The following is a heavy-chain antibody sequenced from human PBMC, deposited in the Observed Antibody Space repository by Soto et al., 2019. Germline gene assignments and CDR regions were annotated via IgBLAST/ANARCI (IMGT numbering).Heavy chain of an antibody. D-gene: IGHD6-19*01. CDR1: SGSFSGYY. CDR2: INHSGST. Sequence: QVQLQQWGAGLLKPSETLSLTCAVYSGSFSGYYWSWIRQPPGKGLEWIGEINHSGSTNYNPSLKGRVTISVDTSKNQFSLKLSSVTAADTAVYYCARGRPGPQWLVPFDYWGQGTLVTVSS. CDR3: ARGRPGPQWLVPFDY. J-gene: IGHJ4*02. V-gene: IGHV4-34*01.